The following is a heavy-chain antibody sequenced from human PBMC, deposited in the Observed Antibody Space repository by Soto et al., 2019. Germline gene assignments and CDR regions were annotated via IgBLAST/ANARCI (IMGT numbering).Heavy chain of an antibody. D-gene: IGHD3-9*01. CDR3: ERDLRYFAPWDY. J-gene: IGHJ4*02. CDR2: ISSSSSTI. CDR1: GFTFSTYS. V-gene: IGHV3-48*01. Sequence: EVQLVESGGGLVQPGGSLRLSCAASGFTFSTYSMNWVRQAPGKGLEWVSYISSSSSTIYYAYSVQGRFTISRDNAKNSLYLQVNSLRAEDTAVYYCERDLRYFAPWDYWGQGTLVTVSS.